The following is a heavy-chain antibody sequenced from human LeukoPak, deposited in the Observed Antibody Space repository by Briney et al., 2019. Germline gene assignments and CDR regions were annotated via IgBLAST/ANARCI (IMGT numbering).Heavy chain of an antibody. CDR3: ARGGAFLESLYADVFDM. D-gene: IGHD3-3*02. CDR2: FYHSGGP. J-gene: IGHJ3*02. CDR1: GYSISSGYY. V-gene: IGHV4-38-2*02. Sequence: SETLSLTCRVSGYSISSGYYWGWIRQPPGKGQEGTGNFYHSGGPYYTPSLKSRVTISVDTSRNTFSLILSSVTAADTALYYCARGGAFLESLYADVFDMWGQGTMVTVSS.